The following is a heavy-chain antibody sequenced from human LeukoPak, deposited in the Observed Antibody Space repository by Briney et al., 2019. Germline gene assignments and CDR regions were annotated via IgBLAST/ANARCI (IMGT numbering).Heavy chain of an antibody. V-gene: IGHV4-39*01. D-gene: IGHD2-21*02. CDR3: ARQKPAYCGGDCYFGPLDY. CDR1: GGSISSSSYF. J-gene: IGHJ4*02. Sequence: TASETLSLTCTVSGGSISSSSYFWGWVRQPPGKGLEWIGSMYYRGSTYYTPSLKRRVTISVHTSKNQFSLKLSSVTAADTAVYYCARQKPAYCGGDCYFGPLDYWGQGTLVTVSS. CDR2: MYYRGST.